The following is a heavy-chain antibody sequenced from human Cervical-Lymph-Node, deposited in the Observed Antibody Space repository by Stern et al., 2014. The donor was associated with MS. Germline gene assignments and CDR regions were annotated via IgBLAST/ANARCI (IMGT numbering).Heavy chain of an antibody. CDR1: GASISTVGYY. CDR2: ISYIGST. J-gene: IGHJ4*02. CDR3: ARSDRLWGSFDY. V-gene: IGHV4-31*03. D-gene: IGHD3-16*01. Sequence: VQLVESGPGLVKPSQTLSLTCTVSGASISTVGYYWSWIRQDPGKGLEWIAYISYIGSTYYNPSLKSRVSISADTSKNQFSLNLTSVTAADTALYYCARSDRLWGSFDYWGQGTLVAVSS.